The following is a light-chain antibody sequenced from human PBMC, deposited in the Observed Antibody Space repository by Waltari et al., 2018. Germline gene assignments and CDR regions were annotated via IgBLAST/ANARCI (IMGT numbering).Light chain of an antibody. Sequence: QSVLTQPPSVSAAPGQKVTIPCSGRNSNIGNNYVPWYQQLPETAPKLLVYDDAKRPSGIPDRFSGSKSGTSATLGITGLQTGDEAVYYCGTWDINLSAVVFGGGTKLTVL. CDR3: GTWDINLSAVV. CDR2: DDA. J-gene: IGLJ2*01. V-gene: IGLV1-51*01. CDR1: NSNIGNNY.